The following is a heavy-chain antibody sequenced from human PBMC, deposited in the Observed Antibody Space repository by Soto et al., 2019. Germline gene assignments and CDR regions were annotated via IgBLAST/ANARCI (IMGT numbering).Heavy chain of an antibody. V-gene: IGHV3-66*01. CDR2: IYTDGNT. CDR3: ARGPGGESAGWLDP. D-gene: IGHD3-16*01. CDR1: GFTVSSSH. J-gene: IGHJ5*02. Sequence: EVQLVDSGGALVQPGGSLRLSCAASGFTVSSSHMSWVRQAPGKGLEWVSVIYTDGNTFYADSVKGRFIMSRDNSKNRLWLQMNSLRTEDTAVYYCARGPGGESAGWLDPWGQGTLVTVSS.